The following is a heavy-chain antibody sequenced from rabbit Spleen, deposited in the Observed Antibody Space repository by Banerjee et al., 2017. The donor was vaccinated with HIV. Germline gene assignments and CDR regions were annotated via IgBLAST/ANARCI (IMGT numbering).Heavy chain of an antibody. CDR3: ARDGAGGSYFAL. D-gene: IGHD8-1*01. Sequence: QEQLEESGGGLVQPEGSLALTCKASGFSFSSSDYICWVRQAPGKGLEWIACIYAGSSGRTVYASWAKGRFTISKTSSTTMTLQVTSLTAADTATYFCARDGAGGSYFALWGPGTLVTVS. J-gene: IGHJ4*01. V-gene: IGHV1S45*01. CDR1: GFSFSSSDY. CDR2: IYAGSSGRT.